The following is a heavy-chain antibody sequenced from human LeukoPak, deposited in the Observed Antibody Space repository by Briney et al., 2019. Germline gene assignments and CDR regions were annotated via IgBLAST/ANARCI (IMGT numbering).Heavy chain of an antibody. D-gene: IGHD3-22*01. Sequence: SETLSLTCTVSGGSISSSSYYWGWIRQPPGRGLEWIGGIYYSGSTYYNPSLKSRVTISVDTSKNQFSLKLSSVTAADTAVYYCARQILYDSSGFFDYWGQGTLVTVSS. CDR2: IYYSGST. J-gene: IGHJ4*02. CDR3: ARQILYDSSGFFDY. V-gene: IGHV4-39*01. CDR1: GGSISSSSYY.